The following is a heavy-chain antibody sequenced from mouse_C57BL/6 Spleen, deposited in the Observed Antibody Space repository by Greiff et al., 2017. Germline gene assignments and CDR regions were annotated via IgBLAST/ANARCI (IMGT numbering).Heavy chain of an antibody. D-gene: IGHD3-2*02. CDR1: GFTFSSYA. J-gene: IGHJ2*01. CDR2: ISSGGDYI. CDR3: TRASVPYYFDY. V-gene: IGHV5-9-1*02. Sequence: EVPLVESGEGLVKPGGSLKLSCAASGFTFSSYAMSWVRQTPEKRLEWVAYISSGGDYIYYADTVKGRFTISRDNARNTLYLQMSSLKSEDTAMYYCTRASVPYYFDYWGQGTTLTVSS.